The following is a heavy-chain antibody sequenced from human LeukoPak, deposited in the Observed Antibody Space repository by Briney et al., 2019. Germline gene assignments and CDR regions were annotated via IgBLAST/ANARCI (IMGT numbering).Heavy chain of an antibody. CDR2: IYYSGST. CDR3: ARDPSFYSGYFNYFDY. D-gene: IGHD5-12*01. Sequence: SETLSLTCTVSGGSVSSGSYYWSWIRQPPGKGLEWIGYIYYSGSTNYNPYLKSRVTISVDTSKNQFSLKLSSVTAADTAVYYCARDPSFYSGYFNYFDYWGQGTLVTVSS. CDR1: GGSVSSGSYY. V-gene: IGHV4-61*01. J-gene: IGHJ4*02.